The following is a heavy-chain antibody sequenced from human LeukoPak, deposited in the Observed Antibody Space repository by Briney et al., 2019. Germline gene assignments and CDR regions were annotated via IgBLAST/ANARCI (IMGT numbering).Heavy chain of an antibody. CDR2: IHHSKSS. CDR3: ARVGSSWSNWFDP. CDR1: GDSITSDKW. Sequence: SGTLSLTCAISGDSITSDKWWTWVRQPPGKGLEWIGEIHHSKSSNYYPSLKSRVTISVDKSKNQFSLELNSVTAADTAVYYCARVGSSWSNWFDPWGQGTLVTVSS. D-gene: IGHD6-13*01. J-gene: IGHJ5*02. V-gene: IGHV4-4*02.